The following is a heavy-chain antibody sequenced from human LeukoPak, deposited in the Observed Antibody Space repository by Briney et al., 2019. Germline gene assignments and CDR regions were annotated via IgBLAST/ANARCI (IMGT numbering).Heavy chain of an antibody. V-gene: IGHV3-23*01. D-gene: IGHD4-17*01. CDR3: AGGTYALDF. CDR1: GFIFNNYG. J-gene: IGHJ4*02. Sequence: GGSLRLSCAASGFIFNNYGLVWVRQAPGKGLEWVSAISNDGGGTTYADFVKGRFSVSRDNSKNTLYLQMNSLRAEDTAVYYCAGGTYALDFWGQGTLVTVSS. CDR2: ISNDGGGT.